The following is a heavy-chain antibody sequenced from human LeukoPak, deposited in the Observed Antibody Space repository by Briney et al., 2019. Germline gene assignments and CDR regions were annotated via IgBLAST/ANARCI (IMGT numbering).Heavy chain of an antibody. Sequence: SETLSLTCTVSGGSICSYYWSWIRQPPGKGLEWIGYIYYSGSTNYNPSLKSRVTISVDTSKNQFSLKLSSVTAADTAVYYCARLDCSGGSCYSYFDYWGQGTLATVSS. CDR1: GGSICSYY. V-gene: IGHV4-59*01. J-gene: IGHJ4*02. CDR3: ARLDCSGGSCYSYFDY. CDR2: IYYSGST. D-gene: IGHD2-15*01.